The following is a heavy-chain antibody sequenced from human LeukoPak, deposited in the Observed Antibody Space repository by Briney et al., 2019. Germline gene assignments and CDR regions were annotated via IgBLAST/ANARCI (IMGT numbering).Heavy chain of an antibody. D-gene: IGHD3-16*02. CDR1: GGSFSGYY. CDR3: ARAGVWGSYRPRRLGAFDI. CDR2: INHSGST. V-gene: IGHV4-34*01. Sequence: SETLSLTCAVYGGSFSGYYWSWIRQPPGKGLEWIGEINHSGSTNYNPSLKSRVTISVDTSKNQFSLKLSSVTAADTAVYYCARAGVWGSYRPRRLGAFDIWGQGTMVTVSS. J-gene: IGHJ3*02.